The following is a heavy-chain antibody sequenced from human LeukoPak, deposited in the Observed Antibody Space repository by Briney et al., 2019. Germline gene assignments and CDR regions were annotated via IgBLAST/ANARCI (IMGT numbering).Heavy chain of an antibody. CDR1: GGSINSGGYY. Sequence: PSETLSLTCTVSGGSINSGGYYWGWVRQHPGKGLECIGYIYYSGSTYYNPSLKSRITISVDTSKNQFSLKLSSVTAADPAVYYCARDLRAVNDAFIIWGKGQWSPSLQ. D-gene: IGHD3-10*01. CDR3: ARDLRAVNDAFII. CDR2: IYYSGST. V-gene: IGHV4-31*03. J-gene: IGHJ3*02.